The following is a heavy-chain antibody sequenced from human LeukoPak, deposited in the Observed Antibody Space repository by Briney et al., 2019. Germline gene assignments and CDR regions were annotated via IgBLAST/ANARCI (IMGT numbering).Heavy chain of an antibody. J-gene: IGHJ4*02. CDR2: ISYDGSNK. CDR3: ARSTVSQLDY. CDR1: GFTFSSYA. Sequence: GGSLRLSCVASGFTFSSYAMHWVRQAPGKGLEWVAVISYDGSNKYYADSVKGRFTISRDNSKNTLYLQMNSLRAEDTAVYYCARSTVSQLDYWGQGTLVTVSS. V-gene: IGHV3-30*04.